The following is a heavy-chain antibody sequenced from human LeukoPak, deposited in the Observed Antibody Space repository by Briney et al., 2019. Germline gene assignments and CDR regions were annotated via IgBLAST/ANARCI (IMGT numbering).Heavy chain of an antibody. CDR1: GGTFSSYA. J-gene: IGHJ6*03. Sequence: SVKVSCKASGGTFSSYAISWVRQAPRQGLEWMGGIIPIFGTANYAQKFQGRVTITTDESTSTAYMELSSLRSEDTAVYYCARGQSASSSMDFYYYYYYMDVWGKGTTVTVSS. D-gene: IGHD6-6*01. CDR3: ARGQSASSSMDFYYYYYYMDV. CDR2: IIPIFGTA. V-gene: IGHV1-69*05.